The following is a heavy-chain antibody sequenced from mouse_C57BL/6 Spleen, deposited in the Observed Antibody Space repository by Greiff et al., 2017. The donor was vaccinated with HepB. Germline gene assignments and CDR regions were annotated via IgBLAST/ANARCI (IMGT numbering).Heavy chain of an antibody. J-gene: IGHJ1*03. CDR3: ARTMYYYCNWYFDV. CDR1: GFSLSTFGMG. V-gene: IGHV8-8*01. D-gene: IGHD1-1*01. CDR2: IWWDDDK. Sequence: QVTLKVSGPGILQPSQTLSLTCSFSGFSLSTFGMGVGWIRQPSGKGLEWLAHIWWDDDKYYNPALKSRITISKDTSKNQVFLKIANVDTADTATYYCARTMYYYCNWYFDVWGTGTTVTVSS.